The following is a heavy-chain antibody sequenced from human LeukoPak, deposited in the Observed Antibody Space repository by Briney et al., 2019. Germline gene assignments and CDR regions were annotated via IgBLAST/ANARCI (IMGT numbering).Heavy chain of an antibody. J-gene: IGHJ4*02. CDR3: ASTGRGGSDYTNEGINY. CDR2: IIPILGIA. CDR1: GGTFSSYA. Sequence: SVKVSCKASGGTFSSYAISWVRQAPGQGLEWMGRIIPILGIANYAQKFQGRVTITADKSTSTAYMELSSLRSEDTAVYYCASTGRGGSDYTNEGINYWGQGTLVTVSS. D-gene: IGHD1-26*01. V-gene: IGHV1-69*04.